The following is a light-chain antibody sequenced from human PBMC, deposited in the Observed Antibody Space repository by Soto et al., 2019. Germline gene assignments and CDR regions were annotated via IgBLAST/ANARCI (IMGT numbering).Light chain of an antibody. CDR1: SSDVGSDNL. J-gene: IGLJ1*01. CDR3: CSYAGSSTYV. CDR2: EDD. Sequence: QSALTQPASVSGSPGQSIAISCTGTSSDVGSDNLVAWYQQHPGKAPKLMIFEDDKRPSGVSNRFSGSKSGNTASLTISGLQAEDEADYYCCSYAGSSTYVFGTGTKV. V-gene: IGLV2-23*01.